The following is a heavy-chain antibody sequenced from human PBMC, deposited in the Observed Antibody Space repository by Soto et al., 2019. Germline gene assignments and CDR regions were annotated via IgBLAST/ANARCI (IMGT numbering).Heavy chain of an antibody. V-gene: IGHV1-69*01. CDR2: IIPVFGTT. Sequence: QEQLVQSGAEVKKPGSSVKVSCKDSGGLFSSFAISWVRQAPGQGLEWMGGIIPVFGTTNYAQKFQGRVTMTADESTTTGYLAVSSLTSDDTAMYCGVRGGGPYVWFNEFWGQGTQVTVSS. D-gene: IGHD3-16*01. CDR1: GGLFSSFA. CDR3: VRGGGPYVWFNEF. J-gene: IGHJ4*02.